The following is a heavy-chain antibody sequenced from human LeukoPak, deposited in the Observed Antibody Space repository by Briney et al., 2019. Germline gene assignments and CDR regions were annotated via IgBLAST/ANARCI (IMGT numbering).Heavy chain of an antibody. CDR2: ISGSAGSP. Sequence: GGSLRLSCAASGFTFSWYAMSWVRQAPGKGLEWVSAISGSAGSPHYADSVRGRFTISRDNSRNTLYLQMNSLRAEDTAVYYCAKGGKWDVTPFDYWGQGTLVTVSS. CDR3: AKGGKWDVTPFDY. J-gene: IGHJ4*02. V-gene: IGHV3-23*01. D-gene: IGHD1-26*01. CDR1: GFTFSWYA.